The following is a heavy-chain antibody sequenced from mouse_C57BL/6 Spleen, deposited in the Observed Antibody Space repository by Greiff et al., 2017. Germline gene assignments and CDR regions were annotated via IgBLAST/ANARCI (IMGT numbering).Heavy chain of an antibody. D-gene: IGHD2-1*01. J-gene: IGHJ1*03. CDR2: IDPFDSYT. V-gene: IGHV1-59*01. CDR3: ARDNGNYWYFDV. Sequence: QVQLQQPGAELVRPGTSVKLSCKASGYTFTSYWMHWVKQRPGQGLEWIGVIDPFDSYTNYNQKFKGKATLTVDTSSSTAYMQLSSLTSEDSAVYYCARDNGNYWYFDVWGTGTTVTVSS. CDR1: GYTFTSYW.